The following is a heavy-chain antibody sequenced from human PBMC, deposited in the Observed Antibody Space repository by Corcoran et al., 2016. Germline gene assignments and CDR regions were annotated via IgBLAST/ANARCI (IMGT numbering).Heavy chain of an antibody. CDR3: ARGSDYYDSSGYLPRS. CDR2: INHSGST. D-gene: IGHD3-22*01. Sequence: QVQLQQWGAGLLKPSETLSLTCAVYGGSFSGYYWSWIRQPPGKGLEWIGEINHSGSTNYNPSLKSRVTISVDTSKNQFSLKLSSVTAADTAVYYCARGSDYYDSSGYLPRSWGQGTLVTVSS. V-gene: IGHV4-34*01. J-gene: IGHJ4*02. CDR1: GGSFSGYY.